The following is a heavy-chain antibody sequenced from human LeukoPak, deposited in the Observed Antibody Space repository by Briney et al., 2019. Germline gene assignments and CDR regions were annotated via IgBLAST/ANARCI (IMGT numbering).Heavy chain of an antibody. CDR1: GYTFTNYD. Sequence: ASVKVSCKASGYTFTNYDLNWVRQATGQGLEWMGWMNLNSGNTGYAQKFQGRVTITRSTSLSTAYMELSSLRSEDTAVYYCARQGVVFPTDYFYMDVWGKGTTVTVSS. V-gene: IGHV1-8*03. D-gene: IGHD3-3*01. CDR3: ARQGVVFPTDYFYMDV. J-gene: IGHJ6*03. CDR2: MNLNSGNT.